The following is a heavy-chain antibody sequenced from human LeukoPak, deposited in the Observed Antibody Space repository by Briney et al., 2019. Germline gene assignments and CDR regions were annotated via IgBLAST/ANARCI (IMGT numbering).Heavy chain of an antibody. D-gene: IGHD3-10*01. CDR2: IYYSGST. CDR3: ARSWFGEGGRYFDY. J-gene: IGHJ4*02. Sequence: SETLSLTCTVSGGSISSYYWSWLRQPPGKGLEWIGYIYYSGSTNYNPSLKSRVTISVDTSKNQFSLKLSSVTAADTAVYYCARSWFGEGGRYFDYWGRGTLVTVSS. V-gene: IGHV4-59*08. CDR1: GGSISSYY.